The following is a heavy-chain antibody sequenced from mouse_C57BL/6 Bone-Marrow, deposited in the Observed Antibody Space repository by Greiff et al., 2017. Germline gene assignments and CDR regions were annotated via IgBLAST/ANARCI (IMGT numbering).Heavy chain of an antibody. CDR1: GYTFTDYY. D-gene: IGHD1-1*01. V-gene: IGHV1-19*01. Sequence: VQLQQSGPVLVKPGASVKMSCKASGYTFTDYYMNWVKQSHGKSLEWIGVINPYNGGTSYNQKFKGKATLTVDKSSSTAYMELNSLTSEDSAVYYCARFVTTVPFFAYWGQGTLVTVSA. J-gene: IGHJ3*01. CDR2: INPYNGGT. CDR3: ARFVTTVPFFAY.